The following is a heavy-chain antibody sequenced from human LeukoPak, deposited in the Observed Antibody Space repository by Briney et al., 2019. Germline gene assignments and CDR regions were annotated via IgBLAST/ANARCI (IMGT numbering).Heavy chain of an antibody. CDR1: GFTFTTYA. CDR2: ISGSGDAT. J-gene: IGHJ6*02. D-gene: IGHD3-10*01. V-gene: IGHV3-23*01. CDR3: AKVPYSDYGSGRPPFMDV. Sequence: GGSLRLSCAASGFTFTTYAMTWVRRAPGMRLEWVSAISGSGDATYYADSVKGRFTISRDNSENTVYLQVSSLRAEDTATYYCAKVPYSDYGSGRPPFMDVWGQGTTVAVSS.